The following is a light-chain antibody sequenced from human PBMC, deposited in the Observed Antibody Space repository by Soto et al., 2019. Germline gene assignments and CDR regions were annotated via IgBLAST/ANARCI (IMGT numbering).Light chain of an antibody. V-gene: IGKV3-20*01. CDR2: GAS. J-gene: IGKJ1*01. CDR3: DQYGSSPRT. CDR1: QSVSSNF. Sequence: EIVLTQSPGTLSLSPGDRATLSCRASQSVSSNFLAWYQQKPGQAPSLLIYGASIRATGIPDRFSGSGSGTNFTLTIRRLETEDVSMSFCDQYGSSPRTFGQGTKVEIK.